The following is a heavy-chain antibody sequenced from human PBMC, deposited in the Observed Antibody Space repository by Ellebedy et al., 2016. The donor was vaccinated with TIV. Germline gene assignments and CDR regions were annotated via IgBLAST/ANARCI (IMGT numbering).Heavy chain of an antibody. Sequence: AASVKVSCKASGYTFNTYDINWVRQAPGQGPEWMGWMSPKNSNTDYAQKFQGRVTMTRDTSISTAYMELNSPRPDDTAVYYCGRGVDRGIDYWGQGTLVTVSS. CDR2: MSPKNSNT. D-gene: IGHD1-14*01. CDR1: GYTFNTYD. CDR3: GRGVDRGIDY. V-gene: IGHV1-8*01. J-gene: IGHJ4*02.